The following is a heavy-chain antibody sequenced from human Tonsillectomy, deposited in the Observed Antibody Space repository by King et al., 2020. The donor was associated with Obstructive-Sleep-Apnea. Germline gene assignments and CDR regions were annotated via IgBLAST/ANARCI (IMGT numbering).Heavy chain of an antibody. D-gene: IGHD5-12*01. CDR3: ATQGGYHDY. CDR2: ISYDGSNK. V-gene: IGHV3-30*03. J-gene: IGHJ4*02. CDR1: GFTFSSYG. Sequence: QVQLVESGGGVVQPGRSLRLSCAASGFTFSSYGMHWVRQAPGKGLEWVAVISYDGSNKYYADSVKGRFTISRDNSKNTLYLQMNSLRAEDTAVYYCATQGGYHDYWGQGTLVTVSS.